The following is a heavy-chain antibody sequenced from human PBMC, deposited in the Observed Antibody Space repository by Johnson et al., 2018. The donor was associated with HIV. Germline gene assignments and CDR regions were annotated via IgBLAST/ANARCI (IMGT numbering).Heavy chain of an antibody. Sequence: VLLVESGGGVVQPGRSLRLSCAVSGFTFSSYAMSWVRQAPGKGLEWVSGISWHSGTIAYADSVKGRFIISRDNAENSLYLEMNSLRAEDTALYYCVKDRRFAVAGPHDGFDVWGLGTMVTVSS. D-gene: IGHD6-19*01. CDR1: GFTFSSYA. J-gene: IGHJ3*01. CDR2: ISWHSGTI. CDR3: VKDRRFAVAGPHDGFDV. V-gene: IGHV3-9*01.